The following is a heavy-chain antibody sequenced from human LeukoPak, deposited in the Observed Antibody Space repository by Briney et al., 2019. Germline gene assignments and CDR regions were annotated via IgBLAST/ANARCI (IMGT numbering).Heavy chain of an antibody. CDR1: GFTFSSYD. Sequence: GGSLRLSCAASGFTFSSYDMHWVRQATGKGLEWVSAIGTAGDTYYPGSVKGRFTISRENAKNSLYLQMNSLRAGDTAVYYCARGTYDYVWGSYRSHYAFDIWGQGTMVTVSS. CDR3: ARGTYDYVWGSYRSHYAFDI. J-gene: IGHJ3*02. V-gene: IGHV3-13*01. D-gene: IGHD3-16*02. CDR2: IGTAGDT.